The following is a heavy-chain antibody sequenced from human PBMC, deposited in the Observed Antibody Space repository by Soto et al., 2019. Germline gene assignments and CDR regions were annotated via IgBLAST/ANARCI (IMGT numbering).Heavy chain of an antibody. CDR3: GSHPMGRWYPDF. D-gene: IGHD2-15*01. V-gene: IGHV5-51*01. CDR2: IHPRDSDT. CDR1: GYNFTNYW. Sequence: EVQLVQSGAEVKKPGESVKISCQGSGYNFTNYWIGWVRQMPGKGLEWMGIIHPRDSDTRYSPSFQGQVTFSVDKSISTAYVQWSSLKASNTAMYYCGSHPMGRWYPDFWGQGTLVTVSS. J-gene: IGHJ4*02.